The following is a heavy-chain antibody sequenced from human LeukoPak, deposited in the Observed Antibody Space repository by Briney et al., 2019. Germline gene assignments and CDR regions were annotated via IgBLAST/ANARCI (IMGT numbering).Heavy chain of an antibody. J-gene: IGHJ4*02. CDR2: IYYSVST. V-gene: IGHV4-39*07. CDR1: GGSISSSSYY. CDR3: ARGPIGWNYIRFDY. D-gene: IGHD1-7*01. Sequence: SETLSLTCTVSGGSISSSSYYWGWIRQPPGKGLEWIGSIYYSVSTYDNPSLKSRVTISVDTSKSQFSLKLSSVTAADTAVYYCARGPIGWNYIRFDYWGQGTLVTVSS.